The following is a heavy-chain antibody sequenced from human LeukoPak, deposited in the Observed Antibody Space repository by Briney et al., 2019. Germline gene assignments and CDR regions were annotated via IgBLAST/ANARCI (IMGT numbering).Heavy chain of an antibody. CDR2: INPNSGGT. CDR1: GYTFTDYY. CDR3: ARADSSGYYLGDY. V-gene: IGHV1-2*02. J-gene: IGHJ4*02. D-gene: IGHD3-22*01. Sequence: EASVKVSCKASGYTFTDYYMHWVRQAPGQGLEWMGWINPNSGGTNYAQKFQGRVTMTRDTSISTAYMELSRLRSDDTAVYYCARADSSGYYLGDYWGQGTLVTVSS.